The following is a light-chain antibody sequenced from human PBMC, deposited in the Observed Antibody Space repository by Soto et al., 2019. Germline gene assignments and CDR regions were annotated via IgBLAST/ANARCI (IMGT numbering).Light chain of an antibody. CDR2: AAS. V-gene: IGKV1-6*01. Sequence: AIQMTQSPSSLSASVGDRVTITCRASQGIGIDLGWYQQKPGKAPKLLIYAASTLQSGVPSRFSGSGSGTDFTLTISSLQPEDFATYYCLQDYNYPFTFGPGTKVDIK. CDR1: QGIGID. CDR3: LQDYNYPFT. J-gene: IGKJ3*01.